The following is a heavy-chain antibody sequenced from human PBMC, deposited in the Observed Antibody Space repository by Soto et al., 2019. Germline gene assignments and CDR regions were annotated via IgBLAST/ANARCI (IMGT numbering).Heavy chain of an antibody. CDR3: ARDTYYYDSSGALGY. D-gene: IGHD3-22*01. CDR1: GGSISSGGYY. CDR2: IYYSGST. Sequence: PSETLSLPCTVSGGSISSGGYYWSWIRQHPGKGLEWIGYIYYSGSTYYNPSLKSRVTISVDTSKNQFSLKLSSVTAADTAVYYCARDTYYYDSSGALGYWGQGTLVTVPS. J-gene: IGHJ4*02. V-gene: IGHV4-31*03.